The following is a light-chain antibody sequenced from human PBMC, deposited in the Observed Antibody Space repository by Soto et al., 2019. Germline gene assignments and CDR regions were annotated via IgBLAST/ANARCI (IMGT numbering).Light chain of an antibody. CDR3: CSSTRTSNHYS. J-gene: IGLJ1*01. CDR1: SSDIGGYDY. V-gene: IGLV2-14*01. Sequence: QSVLTQPASVSGSPGQPITISCTGTSSDIGGYDYVSWYQQRPGKAPKLMIYEVRYRPSGVSNRFSGSKSGNTASLTISGLQAEDEAVYYCCSSTRTSNHYSFGSGTKVTVL. CDR2: EVR.